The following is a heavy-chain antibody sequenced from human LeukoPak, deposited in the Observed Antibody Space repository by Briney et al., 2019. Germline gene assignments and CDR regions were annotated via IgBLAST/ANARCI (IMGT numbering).Heavy chain of an antibody. Sequence: ASVKVSCKASGYTLTGYYMHWVRQAPGQGLEWMGWINPNSGGTNYAQKFQGRVTMTRDTSISTAYMELSRLRSDDTAVYYCARVNYDILTGYYNPFGYWGQGTLVTVSS. CDR2: INPNSGGT. J-gene: IGHJ4*02. D-gene: IGHD3-9*01. V-gene: IGHV1-2*02. CDR3: ARVNYDILTGYYNPFGY. CDR1: GYTLTGYY.